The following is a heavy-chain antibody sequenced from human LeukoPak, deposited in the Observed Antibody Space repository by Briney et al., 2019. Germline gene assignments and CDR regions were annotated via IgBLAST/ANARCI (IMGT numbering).Heavy chain of an antibody. Sequence: ASVKVSCKASGYTFTSYYMHWVRQAPGQGLEWLGWMNPNSGNTGYAQKFQGRVTMTRNTSISTAYMELSSLRSEDTAVYYCARGPSGTFYYYYMDVWGKGTTVTVSS. J-gene: IGHJ6*03. CDR3: ARGPSGTFYYYYMDV. V-gene: IGHV1-8*01. CDR1: GYTFTSYY. D-gene: IGHD6-13*01. CDR2: MNPNSGNT.